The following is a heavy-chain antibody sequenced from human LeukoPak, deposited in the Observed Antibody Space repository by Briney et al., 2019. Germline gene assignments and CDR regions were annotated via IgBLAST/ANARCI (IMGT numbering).Heavy chain of an antibody. D-gene: IGHD6-6*01. J-gene: IGHJ2*01. Sequence: KPSETLSLTCAVSGGSISNYYWIWIRQPPANGLEPIGYISYSGTTNYNPSLKSRVTISVDTSKNQCSLKLSSVTAADTAVYYCARRTSSSSFWYFDLWGRGTLVTVSS. V-gene: IGHV4-59*08. CDR3: ARRTSSSSFWYFDL. CDR1: GGSISNYY. CDR2: ISYSGTT.